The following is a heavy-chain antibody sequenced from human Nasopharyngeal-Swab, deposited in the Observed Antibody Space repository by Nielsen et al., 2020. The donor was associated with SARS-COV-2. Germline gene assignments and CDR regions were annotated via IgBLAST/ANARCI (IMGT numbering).Heavy chain of an antibody. J-gene: IGHJ4*02. CDR2: ISGSGGET. V-gene: IGHV3-23*01. CDR3: ADPPFSEY. CDR1: GFTFSNYA. Sequence: GESLKISCAASGFTFSNYAMSWVRQAPGKGLEWVSAISGSGGETFYADSVKGRFTISRDNSKNTLYLQMNSLRADDTAVYYCADPPFSEYWGQGTLVTVSS.